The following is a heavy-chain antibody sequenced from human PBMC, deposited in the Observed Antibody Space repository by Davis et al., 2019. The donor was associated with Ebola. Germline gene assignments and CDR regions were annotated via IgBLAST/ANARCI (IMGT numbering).Heavy chain of an antibody. CDR1: GFTLNNFG. V-gene: IGHV3-23*01. J-gene: IGHJ5*02. D-gene: IGHD2-2*01. CDR3: AKHEFGSSRGRFDA. CDR2: IEGFGSSS. Sequence: PAGSLRLSCAASGFTLNNFGMSWVRQAPGKGLEWGSGIEGFGSSSFYADSVKGRFTISRDNSKNTLYLQMSSLRLEDTAAYYCAKHEFGSSRGRFDAWGQGTLVTVSS.